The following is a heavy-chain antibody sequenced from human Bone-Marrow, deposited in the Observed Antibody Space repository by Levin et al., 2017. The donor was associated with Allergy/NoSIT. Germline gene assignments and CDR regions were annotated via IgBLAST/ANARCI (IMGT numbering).Heavy chain of an antibody. Sequence: PVASVKVSCKASGYTFTNYAIHWVRQAPGQRLEWMGWINAANGNAKSSQKFQGRVTITRDTSASTAYMDLSSLSSEDTAVYYCARDRGGVQWLVFGEYWGQGTLVTVSS. D-gene: IGHD6-19*01. J-gene: IGHJ4*02. CDR3: ARDRGGVQWLVFGEY. CDR1: GYTFTNYA. CDR2: INAANGNA. V-gene: IGHV1-3*01.